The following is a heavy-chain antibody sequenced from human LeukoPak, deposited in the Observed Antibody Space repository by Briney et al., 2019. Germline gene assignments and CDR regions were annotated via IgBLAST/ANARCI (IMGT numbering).Heavy chain of an antibody. Sequence: ASVKVSCKASGFTFTSSAVQWVRKARGQRLEWIGWIVVGSGNTNYAQKFQERVTITRDMSTSTAYMELSSLRSEDTAVYYCATGGYYYDSSGYPSPDFDYWGQGTLVTVSS. V-gene: IGHV1-58*01. CDR3: ATGGYYYDSSGYPSPDFDY. J-gene: IGHJ4*02. D-gene: IGHD3-22*01. CDR1: GFTFTSSA. CDR2: IVVGSGNT.